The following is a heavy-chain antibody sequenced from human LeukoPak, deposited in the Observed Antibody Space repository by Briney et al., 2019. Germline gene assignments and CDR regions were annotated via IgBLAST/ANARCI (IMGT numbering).Heavy chain of an antibody. CDR3: ARGPYSSGGRDAFDI. CDR2: INPSGGST. J-gene: IGHJ3*02. CDR1: GYTFTSYY. V-gene: IGHV1-46*01. D-gene: IGHD6-19*01. Sequence: ASVKVSCKASGYTFTSYYMHWVRQAPGQWLEWMGIINPSGGSTSYAQKFQGRVTMTRDTSTSTVYMELSSLRSEDTAVYYCARGPYSSGGRDAFDIWGQGTMVTVSS.